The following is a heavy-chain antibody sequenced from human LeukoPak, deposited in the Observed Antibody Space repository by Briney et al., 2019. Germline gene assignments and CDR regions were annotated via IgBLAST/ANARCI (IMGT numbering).Heavy chain of an antibody. CDR2: IRYDGSNK. V-gene: IGHV3-30*02. CDR1: GFTFSSYG. D-gene: IGHD3-9*01. J-gene: IGHJ4*02. Sequence: GGSLRLSCAASGFTFSSYGMHWVRQAPGKGLEWVAFIRYDGSNKYYADSVKGRFTISRDNSKNTLYLQMNSLRAEDTAVYYCAKDRSPNYDILTGPIDYWGQGTLVTVSS. CDR3: AKDRSPNYDILTGPIDY.